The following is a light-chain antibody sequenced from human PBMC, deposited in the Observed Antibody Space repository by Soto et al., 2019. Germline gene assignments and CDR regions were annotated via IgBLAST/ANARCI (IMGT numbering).Light chain of an antibody. J-gene: IGKJ1*01. CDR1: QSISTW. Sequence: DIQMTQSPSTLSASVGDRVTITCRASQSISTWLAWYQQKPGKAPKLLIYKASSLEGGVPSRFSGSGSGTEFTITISSLQPDYFATYYCQQYLNRWTFGQGTKVEIK. CDR2: KAS. V-gene: IGKV1-5*03. CDR3: QQYLNRWT.